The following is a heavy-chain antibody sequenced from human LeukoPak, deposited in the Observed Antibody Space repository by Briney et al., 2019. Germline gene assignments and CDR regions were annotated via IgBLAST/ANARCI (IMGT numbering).Heavy chain of an antibody. V-gene: IGHV4-39*07. J-gene: IGHJ4*02. Sequence: SETLSLTCTVSGGSISSSSYYWGWIRQPPGKGLEWIGSIYYSGSTYYNPSLKSRVTISVDTSKNQFSLKVTSVTAADTAVFFCARDPSGHGYFDYWGQGMLVTVSS. CDR3: ARDPSGHGYFDY. CDR1: GGSISSSSYY. D-gene: IGHD6-25*01. CDR2: IYYSGST.